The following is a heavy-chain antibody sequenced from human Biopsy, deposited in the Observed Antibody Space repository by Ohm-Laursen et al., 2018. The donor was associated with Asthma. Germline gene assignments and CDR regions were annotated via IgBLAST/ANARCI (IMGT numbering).Heavy chain of an antibody. CDR2: ISSSGSTT. J-gene: IGHJ6*02. Sequence: GSLRLSRSASGFSFSDYYMTWMRQAPGKGLEWVSSISSSGSTTYPAESVKGRFTISRDNAQKSLSLQMGSLRAEDTAIYYCARVFESSEWGPFYHFGLDVWGQGTTVAVS. D-gene: IGHD6-25*01. V-gene: IGHV3-11*01. CDR3: ARVFESSEWGPFYHFGLDV. CDR1: GFSFSDYY.